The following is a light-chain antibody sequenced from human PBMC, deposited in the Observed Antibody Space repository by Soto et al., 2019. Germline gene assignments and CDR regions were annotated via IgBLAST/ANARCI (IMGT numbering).Light chain of an antibody. CDR3: QQRSNWPPWT. J-gene: IGKJ1*01. V-gene: IGKV3-11*01. Sequence: EIVLTQSPATRSLSPGERATLSCRASQSVSSYLAWYQQKPGQAPRLLIYDASNRATGIPARFSGSGSGTDFTLTISSREPEDFAVYYCQQRSNWPPWTFGQGTKVEIK. CDR2: DAS. CDR1: QSVSSY.